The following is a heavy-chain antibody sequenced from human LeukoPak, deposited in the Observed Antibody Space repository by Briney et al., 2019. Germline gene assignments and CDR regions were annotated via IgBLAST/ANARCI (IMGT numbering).Heavy chain of an antibody. CDR1: GGTFSSYT. V-gene: IGHV1-69*04. CDR2: IIPILGIA. J-gene: IGHJ3*02. Sequence: SVKVSCKASGGTFSSYTISWVRQAPGQGLEWMGRIIPILGIANYAQKFQGRVTITADKSTSTAYMELSSLRSEDTAVYYSAREGLVIRAAFDIWGQGTMVTVSS. D-gene: IGHD2/OR15-2a*01. CDR3: AREGLVIRAAFDI.